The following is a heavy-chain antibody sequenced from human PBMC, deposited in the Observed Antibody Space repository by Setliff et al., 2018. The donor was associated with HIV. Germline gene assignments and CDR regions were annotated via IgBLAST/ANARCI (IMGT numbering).Heavy chain of an antibody. D-gene: IGHD3-10*01. CDR3: ARETNASGSLTAYWYFDL. V-gene: IGHV4-4*07. CDR2: IYTSGNT. Sequence: SETLSLTCTVSGGSISSYYWSWIRQPAGKGLEWIGRIYTSGNTNYNPSLKSLKSRVTMSVDTSKNQFSLKLSSVTAADTAVYYCARETNASGSLTAYWYFDLWGRGTLVTVSS. CDR1: GGSISSYY. J-gene: IGHJ2*01.